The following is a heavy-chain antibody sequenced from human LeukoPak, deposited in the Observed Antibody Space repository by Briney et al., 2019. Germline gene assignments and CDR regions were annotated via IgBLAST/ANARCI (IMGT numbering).Heavy chain of an antibody. Sequence: GASVKVSCKASGYTFDNYGISWVRQAPGQGLEWVGWISPDSDHPNYAQKIQGRVTLTTDTSTSTAYMELSSLRSEDTAVYYCARDLSYYYDSSGQNGDYWGQGTLVTVSS. J-gene: IGHJ4*02. CDR1: GYTFDNYG. CDR3: ARDLSYYYDSSGQNGDY. V-gene: IGHV1-18*01. D-gene: IGHD3-22*01. CDR2: ISPDSDHP.